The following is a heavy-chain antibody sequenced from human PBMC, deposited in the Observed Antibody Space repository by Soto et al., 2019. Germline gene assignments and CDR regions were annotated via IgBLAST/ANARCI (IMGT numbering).Heavy chain of an antibody. D-gene: IGHD1-26*01. J-gene: IGHJ4*02. Sequence: QVQLQESGPGLVKPSQTLSLTCTVSGGSISSGGYYWSWIRQHPGKGLEWIGYIYYSGRTYYNPSLKSRVTISVDTSKNQFSLKLSSVTAADTAVYYCAREGIVGATTIDYWGQGTLVTVSS. CDR3: AREGIVGATTIDY. V-gene: IGHV4-31*03. CDR2: IYYSGRT. CDR1: GGSISSGGYY.